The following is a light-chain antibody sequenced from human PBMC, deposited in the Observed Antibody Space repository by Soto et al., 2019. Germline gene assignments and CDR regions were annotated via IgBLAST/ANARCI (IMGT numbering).Light chain of an antibody. CDR2: GAS. V-gene: IGKV3-15*01. J-gene: IGKJ1*01. CDR1: QSVSTN. Sequence: EIVMTQSPATLSVSPGERVTLSCRASQSVSTNLAWYQQKPGQPPRLLIYGASARATAIPGRFSGSGSGTEFTLTISRLQSEDFAVYYCQHYNNWPPWTFGQGTKVEFK. CDR3: QHYNNWPPWT.